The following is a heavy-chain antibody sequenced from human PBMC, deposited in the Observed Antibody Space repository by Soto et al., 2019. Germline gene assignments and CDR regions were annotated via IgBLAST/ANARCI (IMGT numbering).Heavy chain of an antibody. Sequence: GESLKISCKGSGYSFTSYWIGWVRQMPGKGLEWMGIIYPGDSDTRYSPSFQGQVTISADKSISTAYLQWSSLKASDTAMYYCARHIAGDYDILTGYYFATTKTYHYYGMDVWGQGTTVTVSS. CDR1: GYSFTSYW. CDR2: IYPGDSDT. J-gene: IGHJ6*02. D-gene: IGHD3-9*01. CDR3: ARHIAGDYDILTGYYFATTKTYHYYGMDV. V-gene: IGHV5-51*01.